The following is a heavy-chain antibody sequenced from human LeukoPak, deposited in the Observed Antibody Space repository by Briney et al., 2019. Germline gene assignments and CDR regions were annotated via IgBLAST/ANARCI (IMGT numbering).Heavy chain of an antibody. CDR2: IYYSGST. J-gene: IGHJ4*02. V-gene: IGHV4-39*07. CDR1: GGSISSSSYY. CDR3: ARVVTTVTTFSFDY. D-gene: IGHD4-17*01. Sequence: SETLSLTCTVSGGSISSSSYYWGWIRQPPGKGLEWIGSIYYSGSTYYNPSLKSRVTISVDTSKNQLSLKLSSVTAADTAVYYCARVVTTVTTFSFDYWGQGTLVTVSS.